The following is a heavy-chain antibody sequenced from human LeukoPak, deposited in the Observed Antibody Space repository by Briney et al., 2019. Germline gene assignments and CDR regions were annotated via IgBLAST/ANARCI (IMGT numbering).Heavy chain of an antibody. CDR1: GFTFSNYY. Sequence: PGGSLRLSCAASGFTFSNYYMTWVRQAPGKGLEWVANIKQDVREKKYVDSVKGRFTISRDNAKNSLYLQMNGLRAEDTAMYYCMTASRSSSWPPPTWGQGTLVTVSS. CDR3: MTASRSSSWPPPT. D-gene: IGHD6-13*01. J-gene: IGHJ5*02. V-gene: IGHV3-7*01. CDR2: IKQDVREK.